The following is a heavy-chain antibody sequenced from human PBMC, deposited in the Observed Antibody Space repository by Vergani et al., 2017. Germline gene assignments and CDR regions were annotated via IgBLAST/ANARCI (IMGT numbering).Heavy chain of an antibody. Sequence: QVQLQESGPGLVKPSETLSLTCTVSGGSISSYYWSWIRQPAGKGLEWIGRIYTSGSTNYNPSLKSRVTMSVDTSKNQFSLKLSSVTAADTAVYYCAREYYYDSSGYPTFDYWGQGTLVTVSS. CDR2: IYTSGST. CDR1: GGSISSYY. V-gene: IGHV4-4*07. J-gene: IGHJ4*02. D-gene: IGHD3-22*01. CDR3: AREYYYDSSGYPTFDY.